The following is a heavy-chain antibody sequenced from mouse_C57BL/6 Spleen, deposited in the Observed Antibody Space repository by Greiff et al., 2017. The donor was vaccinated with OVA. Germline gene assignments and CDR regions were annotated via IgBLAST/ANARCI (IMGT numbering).Heavy chain of an antibody. Sequence: EVQRVESGGGLVKPGGSLKLSCAASGFTFSSYAMSWVRQTPETRLEWVATISDGGSYTYYPDTVQGRFTISRDNAKNNLYLQMSHLKSEDTAMDYCARENYFDYWGQGTTLTVSS. CDR3: ARENYFDY. V-gene: IGHV5-4*01. J-gene: IGHJ2*01. CDR1: GFTFSSYA. CDR2: ISDGGSYT.